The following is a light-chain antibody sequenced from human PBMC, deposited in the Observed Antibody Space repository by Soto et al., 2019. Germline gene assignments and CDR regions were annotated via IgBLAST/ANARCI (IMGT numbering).Light chain of an antibody. J-gene: IGKJ1*01. CDR3: QQYNKWRT. CDR1: QSVSSN. CDR2: GAS. V-gene: IGKV3-15*01. Sequence: EIVMTQSPATLSASPGERATLSCRASQSVSSNLAWYQQKPGQAPRLLIYGASTRATGTPARISGSGSGTEFTLTITSLQSEDFAVYYCQQYNKWRTFGQGTKVDIK.